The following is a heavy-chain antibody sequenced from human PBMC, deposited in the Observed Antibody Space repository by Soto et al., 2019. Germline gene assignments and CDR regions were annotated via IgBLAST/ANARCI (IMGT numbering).Heavy chain of an antibody. D-gene: IGHD2-2*01. CDR2: ITGGGGSP. CDR1: GFTFSTYT. J-gene: IGHJ4*02. Sequence: EVHLLESGGGLAQPGGSLRLSCAASGFTFSTYTMSWVRRAPGKGLEWVSTITGGGGSPSYADSVQGRFTISRDNPKNTLYLQLNSLTVDDTATYYCAKARCSTSNCYVPDYWGQGAPVTVSS. V-gene: IGHV3-23*01. CDR3: AKARCSTSNCYVPDY.